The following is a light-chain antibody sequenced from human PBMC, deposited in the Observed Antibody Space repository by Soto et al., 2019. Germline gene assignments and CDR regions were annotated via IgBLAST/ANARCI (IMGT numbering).Light chain of an antibody. CDR2: AAS. CDR1: QNINTY. Sequence: DIQMTQSPSSLSASVGDRVTITCRASQNINTYLNWCQQKPGKTPNLLIYAASSLQSSVPSRFSGSGSGTDFTLTLSRLQPEDFATYYCHQSYSTPYTFGQGTKLEMK. V-gene: IGKV1-39*01. J-gene: IGKJ2*01. CDR3: HQSYSTPYT.